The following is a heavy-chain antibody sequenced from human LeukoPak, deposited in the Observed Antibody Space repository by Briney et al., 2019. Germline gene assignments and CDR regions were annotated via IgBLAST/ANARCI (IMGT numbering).Heavy chain of an antibody. V-gene: IGHV3-21*01. J-gene: IGHJ4*02. CDR3: ARSSTNERYYFDY. CDR2: ISSTGSNI. CDR1: GFTSSGYT. D-gene: IGHD1-1*01. Sequence: GGSLRLSCAVSGFTSSGYTMNWVRQAPGKGLEWVSSISSTGSNIYYADSVKGRFTISRDNAKSSLYLQMNSLRAEDTALYYCARSSTNERYYFDYWGQGTLATVSS.